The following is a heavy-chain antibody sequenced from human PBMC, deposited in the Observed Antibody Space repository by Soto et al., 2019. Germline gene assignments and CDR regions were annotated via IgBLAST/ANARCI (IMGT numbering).Heavy chain of an antibody. D-gene: IGHD3-3*01. J-gene: IGHJ4*02. Sequence: QLQLQESGPGLVKPSETLSLTCTVSGGSISSRSHYWGWIRQSPGKHLEWIASSLYRGSTHYNPYLKTRVTISVDTSKNQLSLKLYSATAAQTAVYYCATADGFAVVNLFFEYWGQGILVTVPS. CDR2: SLYRGST. CDR3: ATADGFAVVNLFFEY. V-gene: IGHV4-39*01. CDR1: GGSISSRSHY.